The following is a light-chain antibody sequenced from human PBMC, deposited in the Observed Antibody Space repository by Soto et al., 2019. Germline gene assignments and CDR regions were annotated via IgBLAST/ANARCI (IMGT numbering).Light chain of an antibody. CDR3: LQDYNYPYT. J-gene: IGKJ2*01. Sequence: AIHMTQSPSSLSTSVGDRVTITCRASQGIRGDVAWYQQKPGKAPKLLIYAASSLQSGVPSRFSGSGSGTDFTLTISSLQPEDFATYYCLQDYNYPYTFGQGTKLEIK. CDR1: QGIRGD. V-gene: IGKV1-6*01. CDR2: AAS.